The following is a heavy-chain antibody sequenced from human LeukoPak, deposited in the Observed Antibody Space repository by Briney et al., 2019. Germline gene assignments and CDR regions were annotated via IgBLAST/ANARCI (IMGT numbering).Heavy chain of an antibody. CDR1: GFTFSNFA. CDR3: ARGGNHVDY. CDR2: IRYDGTNK. V-gene: IGHV3-30*02. J-gene: IGHJ4*02. Sequence: PGGSLRLSCAASGFTFSNFAMHWVRQAPGKGVEWVAFIRYDGTNKYYAESVKGRFTISRDNSKNTLYLQMNSLRAEDTAVYYCARGGNHVDYWGQGTLVTVSS.